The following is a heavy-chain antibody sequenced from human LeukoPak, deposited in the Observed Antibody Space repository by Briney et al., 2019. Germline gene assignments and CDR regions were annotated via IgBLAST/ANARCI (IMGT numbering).Heavy chain of an antibody. CDR2: ISAYNGNT. V-gene: IGHV1-18*01. D-gene: IGHD3-10*01. J-gene: IGHJ4*02. CDR3: ARRVRYYYGSGSYYEYYFDY. CDR1: GYTFTTYG. Sequence: ASVKVSCKASGYTFTTYGITWVRQAPGQGLEWMGWISAYNGNTNYAQKLQGRVTMTTDTSTSTAYMELRSLRSDDTAVYYCARRVRYYYGSGSYYEYYFDYWGQGTLVTVSS.